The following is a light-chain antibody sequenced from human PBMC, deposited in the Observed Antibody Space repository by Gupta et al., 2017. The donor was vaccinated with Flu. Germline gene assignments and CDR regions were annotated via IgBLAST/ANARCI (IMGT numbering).Light chain of an antibody. CDR2: AAS. V-gene: IGKV1-27*01. CDR3: QRYDGAPRT. J-gene: IGKJ1*01. CDR1: EDITNY. Sequence: DLQITQSASSLSPPVGDRVTTTCRASEDITNYLAWYQQKPGKVPNLLLYAASIMTSGVPSRFSGSGTGTDFTLTISSLEPEDFATYYCQRYDGAPRTFGQGTQVEIK.